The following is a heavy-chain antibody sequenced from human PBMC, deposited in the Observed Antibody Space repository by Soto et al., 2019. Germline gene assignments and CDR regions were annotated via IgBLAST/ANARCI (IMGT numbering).Heavy chain of an antibody. D-gene: IGHD3-22*01. CDR2: IYHSGST. J-gene: IGHJ2*01. CDR1: GGAISSTNW. Sequence: PSETLSLTCAVSGGAISSTNWWACVRQRPGKGLEWIGEIYHSGSTNYNPSLKSRVTISVGTSKNQFSLKLSSVTAADTAVYYCARRRSITYYYDSSGYLDWYFDLWGRGTLVT. V-gene: IGHV4-4*02. CDR3: ARRRSITYYYDSSGYLDWYFDL.